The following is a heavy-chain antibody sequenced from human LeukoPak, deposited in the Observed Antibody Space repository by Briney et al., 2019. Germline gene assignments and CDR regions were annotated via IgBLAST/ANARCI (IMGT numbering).Heavy chain of an antibody. V-gene: IGHV1-2*02. CDR3: ARALNDILTGYHNDY. Sequence: GASVKVSCKASGYTFTGYYMLWVRQAPGQGLEWMGWINPNSGGTNYAQKFQGRVTMTRDTSISTAYMELSRLRSDDTAVYYCARALNDILTGYHNDYWGQGTLVTVSS. CDR2: INPNSGGT. J-gene: IGHJ4*02. CDR1: GYTFTGYY. D-gene: IGHD3-9*01.